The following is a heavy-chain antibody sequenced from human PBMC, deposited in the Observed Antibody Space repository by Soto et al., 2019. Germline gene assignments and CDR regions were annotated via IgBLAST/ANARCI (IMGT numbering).Heavy chain of an antibody. D-gene: IGHD3-22*01. V-gene: IGHV3-30-3*01. CDR3: ARDYCKYYDSSGYYRSPAY. CDR1: GFTFSSYA. J-gene: IGHJ4*02. CDR2: ISYDGSDK. Sequence: GGSLRLSCAASGFTFSSYAMHWVRQAQGKGLEWVALISYDGSDKDYADSVKGRFTISRDNSRNTLFLQMNSLRAEDTAVYYCARDYCKYYDSSGYYRSPAYWGQGTLVTVSS.